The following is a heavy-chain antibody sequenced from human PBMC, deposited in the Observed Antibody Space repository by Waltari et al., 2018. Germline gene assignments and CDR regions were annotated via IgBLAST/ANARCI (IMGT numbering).Heavy chain of an antibody. J-gene: IGHJ3*02. V-gene: IGHV1-18*01. D-gene: IGHD3-22*01. Sequence: GQGLEWMGWISAYNGNTNYAQKLQGRVTMTTDTSTSTAYMELRSMRSDDTAVYYWARDTMIVVVPHAPHAFDIWVQGTMVTVSS. CDR3: ARDTMIVVVPHAPHAFDI. CDR2: ISAYNGNT.